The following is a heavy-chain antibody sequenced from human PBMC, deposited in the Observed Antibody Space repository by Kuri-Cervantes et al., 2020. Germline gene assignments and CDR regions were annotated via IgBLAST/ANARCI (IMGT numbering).Heavy chain of an antibody. J-gene: IGHJ6*03. CDR1: GFTFSSYS. CDR3: ARGIPYCSSTSCPNYYMDV. CDR2: ISSSSSYI. V-gene: IGHV3-21*01. Sequence: GESLKISCAASGFTFSSYSMNWVRQAPGKGLEWVSSISSSSSYIYYADSVKGRFTISRDNAKNSLYLQMNSLRAEDTAVYYCARGIPYCSSTSCPNYYMDVWGKGTTVTVSS. D-gene: IGHD2-2*01.